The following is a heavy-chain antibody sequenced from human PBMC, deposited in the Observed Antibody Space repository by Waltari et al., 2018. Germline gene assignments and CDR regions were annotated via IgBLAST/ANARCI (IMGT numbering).Heavy chain of an antibody. D-gene: IGHD5-18*01. V-gene: IGHV4-39*01. CDR3: ARQTWIQLRLYAFDI. CDR2: IYYSGST. Sequence: QLQLQESGPGLVKPSETLSLTCTVSGGSISSSSYYWGWIRQPPGKGLEWIGSIYYSGSTYYNPSLKSRVTISVDTSKNQFSLKLSSVTAADTAVYYCARQTWIQLRLYAFDIWGQGTMVTVSS. CDR1: GGSISSSSYY. J-gene: IGHJ3*02.